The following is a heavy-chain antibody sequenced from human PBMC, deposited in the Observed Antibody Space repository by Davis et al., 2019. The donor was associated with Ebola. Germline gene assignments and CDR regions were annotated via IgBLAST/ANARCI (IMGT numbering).Heavy chain of an antibody. J-gene: IGHJ4*02. V-gene: IGHV3-7*01. Sequence: GESLKISCAASGFTFSSYWMSWVRQAPGKGLEWVANIKQDGSEKYYVDSVKGRFTISRDNAKNSLYLQMNSLRAEDTAVYYCARGLIVERGFDYWGQGTLVTVSS. CDR1: GFTFSSYW. CDR3: ARGLIVERGFDY. CDR2: IKQDGSEK. D-gene: IGHD3-16*02.